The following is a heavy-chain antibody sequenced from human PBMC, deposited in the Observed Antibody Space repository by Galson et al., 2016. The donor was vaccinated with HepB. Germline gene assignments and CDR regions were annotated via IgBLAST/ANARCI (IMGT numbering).Heavy chain of an antibody. Sequence: SVKVSCKASGGNFNTYAISWVRQAPGQGFEWMGGIIPILATASYAQKFQVRLTITADESTSTAYMELSSLTSEDTAVYYCARDNVYHGSGRGPWGYWGQGTLVTVSS. V-gene: IGHV1-69*13. CDR3: ARDNVYHGSGRGPWGY. CDR1: GGNFNTYA. CDR2: IIPILATA. J-gene: IGHJ4*02. D-gene: IGHD3-10*01.